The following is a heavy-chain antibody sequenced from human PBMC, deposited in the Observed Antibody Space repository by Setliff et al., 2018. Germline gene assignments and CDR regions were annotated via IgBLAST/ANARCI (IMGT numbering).Heavy chain of an antibody. Sequence: ASVKVSCKASSYTFSSYGISWVRQAPGQGLEWMGWISAYNGDTNYAQNLQGRVTMTTYTSTSTAYMELRSLRSDDTAVYYCARDRRNIVVAVVNAAFDIWGQGTMVTVSS. CDR2: ISAYNGDT. D-gene: IGHD2-15*01. J-gene: IGHJ3*02. V-gene: IGHV1-18*01. CDR1: SYTFSSYG. CDR3: ARDRRNIVVAVVNAAFDI.